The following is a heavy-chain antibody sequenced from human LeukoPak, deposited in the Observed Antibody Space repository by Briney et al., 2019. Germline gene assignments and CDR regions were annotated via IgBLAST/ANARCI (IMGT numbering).Heavy chain of an antibody. Sequence: GGSLRLSCAASGFTFSSYSMNWVRQAPGKGLEWVSSISSSSSYIYYADSVKGRFTISRDNAKNSLYLQMNSLRAEDTAVYYCARDEIYCTNGVCYPPNWFGPWGQGTLVTVSS. V-gene: IGHV3-21*01. CDR3: ARDEIYCTNGVCYPPNWFGP. D-gene: IGHD2-8*01. CDR1: GFTFSSYS. J-gene: IGHJ5*02. CDR2: ISSSSSYI.